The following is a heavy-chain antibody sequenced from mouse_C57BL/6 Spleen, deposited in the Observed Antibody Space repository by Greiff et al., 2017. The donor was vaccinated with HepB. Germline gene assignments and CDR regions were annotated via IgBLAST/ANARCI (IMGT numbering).Heavy chain of an antibody. J-gene: IGHJ4*01. Sequence: EVKLVESGEGLVKPGGSLKLSCAASGFTFSSYAMSWVRQTPEKRLEWVAYISSGGDYIYYADTVKGRFTISRDNARNTLYLQMSSLKSEDTAMYYCTRYDYDPHCAMDYWGQGTSVTVSS. CDR1: GFTFSSYA. CDR3: TRYDYDPHCAMDY. CDR2: ISSGGDYI. D-gene: IGHD2-4*01. V-gene: IGHV5-9-1*02.